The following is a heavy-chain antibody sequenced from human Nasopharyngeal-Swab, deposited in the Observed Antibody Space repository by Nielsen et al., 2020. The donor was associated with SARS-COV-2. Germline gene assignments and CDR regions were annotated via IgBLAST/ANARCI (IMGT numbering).Heavy chain of an antibody. V-gene: IGHV4-39*01. J-gene: IGHJ4*02. Sequence: WIRQPPGKGLEWIGSIYYSGSTYYNPSLKSRVTISVDTSKNQFSLKLSSVTAADTAAYYCARKPYYYGSGTTFDYWGQGTLVTVSS. CDR3: ARKPYYYGSGTTFDY. CDR2: IYYSGST. D-gene: IGHD3-10*01.